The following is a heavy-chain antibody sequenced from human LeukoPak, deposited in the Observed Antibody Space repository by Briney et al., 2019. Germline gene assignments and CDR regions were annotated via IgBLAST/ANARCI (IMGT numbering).Heavy chain of an antibody. D-gene: IGHD3-9*01. CDR2: INHSGST. Sequence: SETLSLTCAVYGGSFSGYYWNWIRQPPGKGLEWIGEINHSGSTNYNPSLKSRVTISVDTSKYDFSLKLSSVTAADTAVFFFKQKTAYEILTGYYNERYFDYWGQGTLVTVSS. CDR3: KQKTAYEILTGYYNERYFDY. CDR1: GGSFSGYY. J-gene: IGHJ4*02. V-gene: IGHV4-34*01.